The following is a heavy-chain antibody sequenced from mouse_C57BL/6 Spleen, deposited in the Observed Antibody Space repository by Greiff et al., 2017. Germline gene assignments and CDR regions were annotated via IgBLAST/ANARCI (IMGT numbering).Heavy chain of an antibody. CDR2: ISYDGSN. J-gene: IGHJ4*01. CDR3: ARREVYYAMDY. V-gene: IGHV3-6*01. CDR1: GYSITSGYY. Sequence: DVKLQESGPGLVKPSQSLSLTCSVTGYSITSGYYWNWIRQFPGNKLEWMGYISYDGSNNYNPSLKNRISITRDTSKNQFFLKLNSVTTEDTATYYCARREVYYAMDYWGQGTSVTVSS.